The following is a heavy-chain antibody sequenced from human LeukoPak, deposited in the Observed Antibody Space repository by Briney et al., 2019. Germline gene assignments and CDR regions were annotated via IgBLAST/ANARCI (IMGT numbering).Heavy chain of an antibody. CDR3: ARGPYYDFWSGYYTWFDP. Sequence: SVKVSCKASGGTFSSYAISWVRQAPGQGLEWMGGIIPIFGTANYAQKFQGSVTITADESTSTAYMELSSLRSEDTAVYYCARGPYYDFWSGYYTWFDPWGQGTLVTVSS. V-gene: IGHV1-69*13. CDR1: GGTFSSYA. CDR2: IIPIFGTA. J-gene: IGHJ5*02. D-gene: IGHD3-3*01.